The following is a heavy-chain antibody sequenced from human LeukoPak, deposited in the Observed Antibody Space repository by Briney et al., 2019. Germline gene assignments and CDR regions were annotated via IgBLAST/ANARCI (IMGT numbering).Heavy chain of an antibody. Sequence: GGSLRLSCAASGFTFSSYSMNWVRQAPGKGLEWVSSISSSSSYIYYADSVKGRFTISRDNAKNSLYLQMNSLRAEDTAVYFCAREISYGDYPSGDAFDNWGQGTTVTVSS. D-gene: IGHD4-17*01. V-gene: IGHV3-21*01. J-gene: IGHJ3*02. CDR2: ISSSSSYI. CDR1: GFTFSSYS. CDR3: AREISYGDYPSGDAFDN.